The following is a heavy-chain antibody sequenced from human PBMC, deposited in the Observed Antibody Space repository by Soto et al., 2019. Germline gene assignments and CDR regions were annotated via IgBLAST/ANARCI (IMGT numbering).Heavy chain of an antibody. D-gene: IGHD3-10*01. V-gene: IGHV3-74*01. CDR1: GFTFAKYW. Sequence: GGSLRLSCVVSGFTFAKYWMHWVRQAPGKGLVWVARIETDGTTQTYADSVEGRFTISRDNAKNTLYLHMNSLRAEDTAVYYCGRKAALWAKVDFRGHGIQVTVYS. J-gene: IGHJ4*01. CDR3: GRKAALWAKVDF. CDR2: IETDGTTQ.